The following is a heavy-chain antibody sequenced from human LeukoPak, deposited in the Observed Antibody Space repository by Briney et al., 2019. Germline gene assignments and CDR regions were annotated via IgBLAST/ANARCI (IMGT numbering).Heavy chain of an antibody. V-gene: IGHV3-48*03. Sequence: GGSLRLPCAASGFTFSSYEMNWVRQAPGKGLEWVSYISSSGSTIYYADSVKGRFTISRDNAKNSLYLQMNSLRAEDTAVYYCARRTLWSRCMDVWGQGTTVTVSS. CDR1: GFTFSSYE. CDR3: ARRTLWSRCMDV. J-gene: IGHJ6*02. CDR2: ISSSGSTI. D-gene: IGHD3-10*01.